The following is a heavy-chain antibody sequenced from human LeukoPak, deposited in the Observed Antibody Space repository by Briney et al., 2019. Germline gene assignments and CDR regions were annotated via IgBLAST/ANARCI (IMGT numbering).Heavy chain of an antibody. J-gene: IGHJ6*04. Sequence: GGSLRLSCTASGFTFGDYAMSWVRQAPGKGLEWVGFIRSKAYGGTTEYAASVKGRFTISRDDSKSKAYLQMNSMKTEDTAVYYCSRDPGAYDYVWWSYRFYYYYYGMDVWGKGTTVTVSS. CDR3: SRDPGAYDYVWWSYRFYYYYYGMDV. CDR1: GFTFGDYA. D-gene: IGHD3-16*02. V-gene: IGHV3-49*04. CDR2: IRSKAYGGTT.